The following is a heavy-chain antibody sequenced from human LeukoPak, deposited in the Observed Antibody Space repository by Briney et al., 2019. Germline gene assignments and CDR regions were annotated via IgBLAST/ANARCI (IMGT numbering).Heavy chain of an antibody. CDR1: GGFIRSGGYY. CDR2: IYYGGTT. D-gene: IGHD3-9*01. Sequence: PSQTLSLTCTVSGGFIRSGGYYWNWIRQFPGKGLQWIGYIYYGGTTYYSPSLESRVSISVDTSKNQFSLKLTSVTAADTAIYYCARAQYCDILTHSNWFDPWGQGTLVSVSS. V-gene: IGHV4-31*03. J-gene: IGHJ5*02. CDR3: ARAQYCDILTHSNWFDP.